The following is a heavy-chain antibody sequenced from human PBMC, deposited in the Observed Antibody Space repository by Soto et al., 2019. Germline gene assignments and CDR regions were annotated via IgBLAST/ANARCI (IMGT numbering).Heavy chain of an antibody. V-gene: IGHV3-15*01. CDR3: TTSGGHLSYYYYYYMDV. J-gene: IGHJ6*03. CDR2: IKSKTDGGTT. Sequence: GGSLRLSCAASGFTFSNAWMSWVRQAPGKGLEWVGRIKSKTDGGTTDYAAPVEGRFTISRDDSKNTLYLQMNSLKTEDTAVYYCTTSGGHLSYYYYYYMDVWGKGTTVTVSS. CDR1: GFTFSNAW. D-gene: IGHD2-15*01.